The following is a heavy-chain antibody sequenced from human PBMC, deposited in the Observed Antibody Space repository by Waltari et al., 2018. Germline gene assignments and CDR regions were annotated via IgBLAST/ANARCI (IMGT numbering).Heavy chain of an antibody. Sequence: QVQLVQSGAEVKRPGASVVVSCKTSGYTFPHHYIHWVRPAPGRGLESMGWINPNNGNTKRIERCQGRVTLTGDTSTSTVYMQLSSLTSDDTAIYFCARGFGVLPGYWGQGTLVTVSS. CDR1: GYTFPHHY. D-gene: IGHD3-10*01. CDR3: ARGFGVLPGY. V-gene: IGHV1-2*02. J-gene: IGHJ4*02. CDR2: INPNNGNT.